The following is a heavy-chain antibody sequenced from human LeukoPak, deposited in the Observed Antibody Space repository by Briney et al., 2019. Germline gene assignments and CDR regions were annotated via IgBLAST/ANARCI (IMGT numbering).Heavy chain of an antibody. Sequence: SETLSLTCAVYGGSFSGYYWSWIRQPPGKGLEWIGEINHSGSTNYNPSPKSRVTISVDTSKNQFSLKLSSVTAADTAVYYCATGGRVEVAGTVDYWGQGTLVTVSS. D-gene: IGHD6-19*01. J-gene: IGHJ4*02. CDR1: GGSFSGYY. CDR3: ATGGRVEVAGTVDY. CDR2: INHSGST. V-gene: IGHV4-34*01.